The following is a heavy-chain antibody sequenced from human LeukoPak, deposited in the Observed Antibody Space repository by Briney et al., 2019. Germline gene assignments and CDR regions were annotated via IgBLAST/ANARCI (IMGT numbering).Heavy chain of an antibody. Sequence: GGSLRLSCVASGFTFNTHSMNWVRQAPGKGLEWISSISSSSSYTYYADSVKGRFTISRDNPKNTMNLQMNSLRAEDTAVYYCAKGGGSSGRSYYFDYWGQGTLVTVSS. V-gene: IGHV3-21*01. CDR3: AKGGGSSGRSYYFDY. J-gene: IGHJ4*02. D-gene: IGHD6-19*01. CDR2: ISSSSSYT. CDR1: GFTFNTHS.